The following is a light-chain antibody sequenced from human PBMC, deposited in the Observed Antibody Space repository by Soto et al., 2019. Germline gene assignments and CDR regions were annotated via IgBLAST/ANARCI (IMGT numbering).Light chain of an antibody. CDR3: QQYNIYWT. J-gene: IGKJ1*01. CDR1: QSINRW. CDR2: RAS. Sequence: DIQMTQSPSTLSASVGDRVTITCRARQSINRWLAWYQQKPGEAPKLLIFRASNLESGVPSRFSGSGSGTEFTLTISSLQPDDFATYYCQQYNIYWTFGQGTKVEIK. V-gene: IGKV1-5*03.